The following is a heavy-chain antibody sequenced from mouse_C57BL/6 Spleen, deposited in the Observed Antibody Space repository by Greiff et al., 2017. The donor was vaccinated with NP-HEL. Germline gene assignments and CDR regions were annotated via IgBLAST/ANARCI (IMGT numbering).Heavy chain of an antibody. CDR2: INPNNGGT. CDR3: ARRIYGYDGFWFAY. V-gene: IGHV1-26*01. CDR1: GYTFTDYY. J-gene: IGHJ3*01. D-gene: IGHD2-2*01. Sequence: VQLQQSGPELVKPGASVKISCKASGYTFTDYYMNWVKQSHGKSLEWIGDINPNNGGTSYNQTFKGKATLTVDKSSSTAYMELRSLTSEDSAVYYCARRIYGYDGFWFAYWGQGTLVTVSA.